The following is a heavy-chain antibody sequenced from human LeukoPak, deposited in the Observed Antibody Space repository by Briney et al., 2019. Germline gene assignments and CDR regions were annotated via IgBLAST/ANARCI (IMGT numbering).Heavy chain of an antibody. J-gene: IGHJ4*02. CDR2: MNPNSGNT. V-gene: IGHV1-8*03. D-gene: IGHD1-26*01. Sequence: GASVKVSCRASGYTFTSYDINWVRQATGQGLEWMGWMNPNSGNTGYAQKFQGRVTITRNTSISTAYMELSSLRSEDTAVYYCAVESGSSSFDYWGQGTLVTVSS. CDR1: GYTFTSYD. CDR3: AVESGSSSFDY.